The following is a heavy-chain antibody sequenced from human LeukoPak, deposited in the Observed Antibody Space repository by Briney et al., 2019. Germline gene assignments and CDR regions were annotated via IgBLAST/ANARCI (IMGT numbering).Heavy chain of an antibody. J-gene: IGHJ4*02. CDR3: AYYYDSSGYYNSAN. CDR2: INSDGSST. CDR1: GFTFSSYW. Sequence: GGSLRLSCAASGFTFSSYWMHWVRQAPGKGLVWVSRINSDGSSTSYADSVKGRFTISRDNAKNTLYLQMNSLRAEDTAVYYCAYYYDSSGYYNSANWGQGTLVTVSS. D-gene: IGHD3-22*01. V-gene: IGHV3-74*01.